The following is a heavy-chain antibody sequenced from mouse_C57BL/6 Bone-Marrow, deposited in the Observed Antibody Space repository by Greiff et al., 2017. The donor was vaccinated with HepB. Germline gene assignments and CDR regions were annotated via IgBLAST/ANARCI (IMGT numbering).Heavy chain of an antibody. Sequence: LVESGAELVRPGASVTLSCKASGYTFTDYEMHWVKQTPVHGLEWIGAIDPETGGTAYNQKFKGKAILTADKSSSTAYMELRSLTSEDSAVYYCTRRDLLWDYWGQGTTLTASS. V-gene: IGHV1-15*01. CDR2: IDPETGGT. CDR3: TRRDLLWDY. J-gene: IGHJ2*01. D-gene: IGHD2-1*01. CDR1: GYTFTDYE.